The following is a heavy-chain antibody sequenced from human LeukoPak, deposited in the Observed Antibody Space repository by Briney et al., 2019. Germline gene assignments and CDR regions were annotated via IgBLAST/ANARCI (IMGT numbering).Heavy chain of an antibody. CDR2: ISYDGSNK. CDR3: ARDLSVIPLYSYGLDY. CDR1: GFTFSSYA. D-gene: IGHD5-18*01. J-gene: IGHJ4*02. V-gene: IGHV3-30-3*01. Sequence: GGSLRLSCAASGFTFSSYAMHWVRQAPGKGLEWVAVISYDGSNKYYADSVKGRFSISRDNSKNTLYLQMNSLRAEDTAVYYCARDLSVIPLYSYGLDYWGQGTLVTVSS.